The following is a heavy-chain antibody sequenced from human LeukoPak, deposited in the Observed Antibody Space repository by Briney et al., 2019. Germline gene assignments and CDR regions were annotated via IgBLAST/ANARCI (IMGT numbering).Heavy chain of an antibody. CDR2: IKPDGSEN. D-gene: IGHD2-21*02. V-gene: IGHV3-7*01. CDR3: ARERYCGGGDCYSTFES. CDR1: GFTFSSDW. Sequence: PGGSLRLSCAASGFTFSSDWMSWVRQAPGKRLEWVANIKPDGSENYYLDSVKGRFTTSRDNAKNLFYLQMNNLRGEDTAVYFCARERYCGGGDCYSTFESWGQGTLVTVSS. J-gene: IGHJ4*02.